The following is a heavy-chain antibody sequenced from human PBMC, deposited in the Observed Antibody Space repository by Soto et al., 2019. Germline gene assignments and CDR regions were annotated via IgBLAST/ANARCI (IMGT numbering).Heavy chain of an antibody. J-gene: IGHJ6*02. CDR2: IYYSGST. CDR1: GGSISSGGYY. D-gene: IGHD3-3*01. Sequence: PSETLSLTCTVSGGSISSGGYYWSWILRHPGKGLEWIGYIYYSGSTYYNPSRKSRVTISVDTSKNQFSLKLSSVTAADTAVYYCARDSGYDFWSGYYPFYYGMDVWGQGTTVTVSS. CDR3: ARDSGYDFWSGYYPFYYGMDV. V-gene: IGHV4-31*03.